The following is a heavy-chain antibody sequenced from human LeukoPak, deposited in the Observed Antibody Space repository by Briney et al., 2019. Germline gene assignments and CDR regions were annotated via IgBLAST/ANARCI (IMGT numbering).Heavy chain of an antibody. Sequence: SETLSLTCTVSGGSISSSSYYWGWIRQPPGKGLEWIGSIYYSGSTYYNPSLKSRVTISVDTSKNQFSLKLSSVTAADTAVYYCARFQWLGYYFDYWGQGTLVTVSS. CDR2: IYYSGST. J-gene: IGHJ4*02. D-gene: IGHD6-19*01. CDR3: ARFQWLGYYFDY. V-gene: IGHV4-39*01. CDR1: GGSISSSSYY.